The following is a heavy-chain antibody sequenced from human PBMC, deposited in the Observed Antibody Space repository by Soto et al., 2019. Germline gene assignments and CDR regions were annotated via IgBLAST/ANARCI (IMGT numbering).Heavy chain of an antibody. CDR1: GYTFTDYY. V-gene: IGHV1-2*02. D-gene: IGHD3-10*01. J-gene: IGHJ4*02. CDR3: ASSPRSYGSGNSYTPLYNFDY. Sequence: ASVKVSCKASGYTFTDYYMHWVRQAPGQRLEWMGWINPNTGGTNYAQKFQGRVTMTRDTSISTAYMELSRLSSDDTAVYYCASSPRSYGSGNSYTPLYNFDYWGRGTLVTFSS. CDR2: INPNTGGT.